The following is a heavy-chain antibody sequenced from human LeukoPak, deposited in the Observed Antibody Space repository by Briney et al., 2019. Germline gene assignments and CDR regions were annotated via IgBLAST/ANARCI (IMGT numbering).Heavy chain of an antibody. CDR2: ISSSSSYI. V-gene: IGHV3-21*01. Sequence: PGGSLRLSCAASGFTFSSYWMHWVRQAPGKGLEWVSSISSSSSYIYYADSVKGRFTISRDNAKNSLYLQMNSLRAEDTAVYYCARVRDYCSSTSCQHYGMDVWGQGTTVTVSS. CDR3: ARVRDYCSSTSCQHYGMDV. CDR1: GFTFSSYW. J-gene: IGHJ6*02. D-gene: IGHD2-2*01.